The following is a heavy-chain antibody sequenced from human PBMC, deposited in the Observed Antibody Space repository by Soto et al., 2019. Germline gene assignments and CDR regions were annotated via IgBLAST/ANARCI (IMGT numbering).Heavy chain of an antibody. V-gene: IGHV3-23*01. CDR2: ISGSGGST. D-gene: IGHD7-27*01. Sequence: GGSLRLSCAASGFPFSIFAMSWVRQSLGKGLEWVSTISGSGGSTYYADAVKGRFTISRDNSMDTLFLQMKSPRVEDTAIYYCAKEVSLGSTVDLGYWGQGTLVTVSS. J-gene: IGHJ4*02. CDR1: GFPFSIFA. CDR3: AKEVSLGSTVDLGY.